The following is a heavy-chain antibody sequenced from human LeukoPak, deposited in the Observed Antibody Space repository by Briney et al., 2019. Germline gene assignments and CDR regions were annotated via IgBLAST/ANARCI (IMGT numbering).Heavy chain of an antibody. Sequence: GASVKVSCKASGYTFTCYGTSWVRQAPGQGLEWMGWISAYNGNTNYAQKLQGRVTMTTDTSTSTAYMELRSLRSDDTAVYYCARSRRITGTTSQHWGQGTLVTVSS. CDR1: GYTFTCYG. CDR3: ARSRRITGTTSQH. CDR2: ISAYNGNT. D-gene: IGHD1-7*01. V-gene: IGHV1-18*01. J-gene: IGHJ4*02.